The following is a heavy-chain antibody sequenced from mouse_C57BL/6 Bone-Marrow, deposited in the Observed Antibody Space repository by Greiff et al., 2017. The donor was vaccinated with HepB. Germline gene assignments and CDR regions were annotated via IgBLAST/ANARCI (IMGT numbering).Heavy chain of an antibody. V-gene: IGHV5-6*01. CDR3: ARHAETAQAKAWFAY. CDR1: GFTFSSYG. CDR2: ISSGGSYT. D-gene: IGHD3-2*02. Sequence: EVQGVESGGDLVKPGGSLKLSCAASGFTFSSYGMSWVRQTPDKRLEWVATISSGGSYTYYPDSVKGRFTISRDNAKNTLYLQMSSLKSEDTAMYYCARHAETAQAKAWFAYWGQGTLVTVSA. J-gene: IGHJ3*01.